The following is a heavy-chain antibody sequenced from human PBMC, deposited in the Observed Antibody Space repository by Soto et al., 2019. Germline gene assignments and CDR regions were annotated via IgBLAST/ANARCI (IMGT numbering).Heavy chain of an antibody. V-gene: IGHV3-33*01. Sequence: QVQLVESGGGVVQPGRSLRLSCVASGFTFRTYGMHWVRQAPGKGLEWVALIWYDGDNKWYADSVKGRFTISRDNSNNTLHLQMNSLRAEDTAVYYCARDRGFGEPSAYWGQGTLGSVSS. CDR2: IWYDGDNK. J-gene: IGHJ4*02. CDR1: GFTFRTYG. CDR3: ARDRGFGEPSAY. D-gene: IGHD3-10*01.